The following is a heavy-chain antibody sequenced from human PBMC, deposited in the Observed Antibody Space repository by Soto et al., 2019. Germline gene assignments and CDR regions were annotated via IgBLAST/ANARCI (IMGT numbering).Heavy chain of an antibody. J-gene: IGHJ6*02. Sequence: PGGSLRLSCAASGFTFSSYGMHWVRQAPGKGLEWVAVIWYDGSNKYYADSVKGRFTISRDNSKNTLYLQMNSLRAEDTAVYYCARDRGYCSGGSCYSLYYYGMDVWGQGTTVTASS. V-gene: IGHV3-33*01. CDR3: ARDRGYCSGGSCYSLYYYGMDV. CDR1: GFTFSSYG. D-gene: IGHD2-15*01. CDR2: IWYDGSNK.